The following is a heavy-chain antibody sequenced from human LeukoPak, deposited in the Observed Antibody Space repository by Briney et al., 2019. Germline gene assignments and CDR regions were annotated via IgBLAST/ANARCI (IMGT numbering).Heavy chain of an antibody. CDR2: INPDGSAK. CDR3: ARDFAYRRLDY. D-gene: IGHD1-26*01. Sequence: GGSLRLSCAASGLTFSTSWMNWVRQAPGKGLEWVASINPDGSAKYYVDSVKGRFTISRDNTKNSLNLQMNSLRAEDTAVYYCARDFAYRRLDYWGQGTLVTVSS. J-gene: IGHJ4*02. CDR1: GLTFSTSW. V-gene: IGHV3-7*03.